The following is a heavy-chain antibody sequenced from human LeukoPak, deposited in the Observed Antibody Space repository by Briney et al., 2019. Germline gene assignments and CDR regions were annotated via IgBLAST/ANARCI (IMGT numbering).Heavy chain of an antibody. J-gene: IGHJ6*03. V-gene: IGHV5-51*01. CDR3: ARLNVANPQPDCSSTSCYRYYYYYMDV. D-gene: IGHD2-2*02. CDR2: IYPGDSDT. CDR1: GYSFTSYW. Sequence: GESLQISCKGSGYSFTSYWIGWVRQMPGKGLEWMGIIYPGDSDTRYSPSFQGQVTISADKSISTAYLQWSSLKASDTAMYYCARLNVANPQPDCSSTSCYRYYYYYMDVWGKGTTVTVSS.